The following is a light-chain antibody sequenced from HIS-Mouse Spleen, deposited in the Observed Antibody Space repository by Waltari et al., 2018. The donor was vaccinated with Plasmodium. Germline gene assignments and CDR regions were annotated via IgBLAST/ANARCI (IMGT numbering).Light chain of an antibody. J-gene: IGKJ2*01. V-gene: IGKV3-15*01. CDR1: QSVSSN. Sequence: EIVMTQSPATLSVSPGERATPSCRASQSVSSNLAWYQQKPGQAPRLLIDGASTRATGIPARFSGSGSGTEFTLTISSMQSEDFAVYYCQQYNNWPPYTFGQRTKLEIK. CDR2: GAS. CDR3: QQYNNWPPYT.